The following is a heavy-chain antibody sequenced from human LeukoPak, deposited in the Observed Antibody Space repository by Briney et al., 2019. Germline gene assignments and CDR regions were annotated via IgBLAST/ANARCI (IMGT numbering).Heavy chain of an antibody. CDR1: GGSFSGYY. Sequence: SETLSLTCAVYGGSFSGYYWSWIRQPAGKGLEWIGRIYISGSTNYNPSLKSRVTMSVDTSKNQFSLKLSSVTAADTAVYYCARMDNSYYYGMDVWGQGTTVTVSS. CDR2: IYISGST. V-gene: IGHV4-59*10. CDR3: ARMDNSYYYGMDV. D-gene: IGHD3/OR15-3a*01. J-gene: IGHJ6*02.